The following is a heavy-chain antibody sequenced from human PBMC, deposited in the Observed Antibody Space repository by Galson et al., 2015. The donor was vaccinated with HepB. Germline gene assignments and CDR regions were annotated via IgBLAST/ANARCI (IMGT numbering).Heavy chain of an antibody. V-gene: IGHV1-3*01. D-gene: IGHD3-3*01. J-gene: IGHJ3*02. Sequence: SVKVSCKASGYTFTSYAMHWVRQAPGQRLEWMGWINAGNGNTKYSQKFQGRVTITRDTSASTAYMELSSLRSEDTAVYYCARVGYYDFWSGSLGDAFDIWGQGTMVTVSS. CDR3: ARVGYYDFWSGSLGDAFDI. CDR2: INAGNGNT. CDR1: GYTFTSYA.